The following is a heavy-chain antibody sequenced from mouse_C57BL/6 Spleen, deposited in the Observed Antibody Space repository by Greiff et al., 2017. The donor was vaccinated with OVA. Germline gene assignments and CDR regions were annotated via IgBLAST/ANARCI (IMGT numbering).Heavy chain of an antibody. CDR3: ARSEYYGSRGGFAY. D-gene: IGHD1-1*01. J-gene: IGHJ3*01. CDR2: IYPGDGDT. CDR1: GYAFSSSW. Sequence: QVQLQQSGPELVKPGASVKISCKASGYAFSSSWMNWVKQRPGKGLEWIGRIYPGDGDTNYNGKFKGKATLTADKSSSTAYMQLSSLTSEDSAVYFCARSEYYGSRGGFAYWGQGTLVTVSA. V-gene: IGHV1-82*01.